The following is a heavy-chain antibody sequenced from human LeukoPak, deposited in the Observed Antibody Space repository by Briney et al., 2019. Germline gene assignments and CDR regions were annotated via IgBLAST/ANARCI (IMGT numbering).Heavy chain of an antibody. CDR1: GFTFDDYG. J-gene: IGHJ4*02. D-gene: IGHD2-15*01. CDR3: AKEDCSGGRCYSLHY. CDR2: INWNGGST. V-gene: IGHV3-20*04. Sequence: GGSLRLSCAAYGFTFDDYGMTWVRQTPGKGLEWVSTINWNGGSTAYADSVKGRFTISRDNAKNSLYLQMNSLRAEDAAVYYCAKEDCSGGRCYSLHYWGQGTLVTVSS.